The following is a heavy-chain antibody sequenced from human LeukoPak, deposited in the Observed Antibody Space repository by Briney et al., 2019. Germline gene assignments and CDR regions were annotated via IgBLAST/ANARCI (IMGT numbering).Heavy chain of an antibody. CDR2: LSGSGDST. D-gene: IGHD4/OR15-4a*01. Sequence: GGSLRLSCAASGYTFSRYALSWVCQALGKGLEWVSALSGSGDSTYYADSVKGRFTISRDNSKNTLYLQMSSLRAEDTAVYYCAFKGAAGLYWGQGTLITVSS. J-gene: IGHJ4*02. CDR3: AFKGAAGLY. CDR1: GYTFSRYA. V-gene: IGHV3-23*01.